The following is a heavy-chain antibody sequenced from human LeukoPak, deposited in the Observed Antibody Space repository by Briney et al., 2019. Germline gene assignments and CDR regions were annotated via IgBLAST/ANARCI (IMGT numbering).Heavy chain of an antibody. V-gene: IGHV1-2*04. CDR3: ARDSSGYYDSSGYSPFDY. D-gene: IGHD3-22*01. J-gene: IGHJ4*02. Sequence: ASVKVSCKASGYTFTGYYMHWVRQAPGQGLEWMGWINPNSGGTNYAQKFQGWVTMTRDTSISTAYMELSRLRSDDTAVYYCARDSSGYYDSSGYSPFDYWGQETLVTVSS. CDR1: GYTFTGYY. CDR2: INPNSGGT.